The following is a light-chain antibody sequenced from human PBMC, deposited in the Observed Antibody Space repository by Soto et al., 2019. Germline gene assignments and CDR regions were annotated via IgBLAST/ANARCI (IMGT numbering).Light chain of an antibody. V-gene: IGKV1-39*01. CDR3: QQANSFPLT. Sequence: DLQLPQSPSYLSASVGDRVTITCRASQTISTYLNWYQQKPGKATRLLIYDASSLLSGVPSRVSGSGSGTDVTLTISSLQPEDVATYYGQQANSFPLTFGGGTKVDIK. CDR2: DAS. CDR1: QTISTY. J-gene: IGKJ4*01.